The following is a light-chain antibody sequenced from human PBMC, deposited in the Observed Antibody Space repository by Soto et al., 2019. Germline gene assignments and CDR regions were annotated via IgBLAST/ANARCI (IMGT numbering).Light chain of an antibody. CDR2: GAS. V-gene: IGKV1-39*01. J-gene: IGKJ1*01. CDR1: LPITTY. Sequence: DIQMTQSPSSLSASVGDRVTITCRASLPITTYLNWFQQKPGKAPKLLIYGASTLQTGVPSMFNGGGSGTDFTLTISSLQPEDFGTYYCQQNYNSRWTFGQGTEIEI. CDR3: QQNYNSRWT.